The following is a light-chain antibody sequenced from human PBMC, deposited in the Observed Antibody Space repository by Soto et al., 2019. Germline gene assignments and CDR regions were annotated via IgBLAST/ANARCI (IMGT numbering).Light chain of an antibody. V-gene: IGLV2-23*01. CDR1: SSGVGSYKF. CDR2: EGT. J-gene: IGLJ3*02. CDR3: CSYAGDSTWV. Sequence: QSALAQPASVSGSPGQSITISCTGSSSGVGSYKFVSWFQQNPGKAPKLIIYEGTKRPSGVSDRFSGSKSGYTASLTISGLQAEDEADYYCCSYAGDSTWVFGGGTKLT.